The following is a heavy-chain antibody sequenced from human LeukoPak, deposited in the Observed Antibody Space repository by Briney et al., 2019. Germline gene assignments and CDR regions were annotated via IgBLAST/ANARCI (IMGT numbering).Heavy chain of an antibody. J-gene: IGHJ4*02. CDR2: IYTSGST. CDR3: ARASSWLPFEY. V-gene: IGHV4-4*07. D-gene: IGHD6-13*01. CDR1: GASLSRYY. Sequence: SETLSLTCSVSGASLSRYYWSWIRQPAGKGLQWIGRIYTSGSTNYNPSLKSRVTMSVDTSKNQFSLKLSSVSAADTAVYYCARASSWLPFEYWGQGTLVTVSS.